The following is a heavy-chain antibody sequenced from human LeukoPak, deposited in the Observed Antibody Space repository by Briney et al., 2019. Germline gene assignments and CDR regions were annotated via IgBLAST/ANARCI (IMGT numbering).Heavy chain of an antibody. CDR1: GGSISSSSYF. CDR2: IYYSGST. D-gene: IGHD5-12*01. Sequence: SETLSLTCTVSGGSISSSSYFWSWIRQPPGKGLDWIGNIYYSGSTNYKPSLKSRVTISVDTSKKQFSLKLSSVTAADTAMYYCARVSGYDWESFYDYWGQGTLVTVSS. J-gene: IGHJ4*02. CDR3: ARVSGYDWESFYDY. V-gene: IGHV4-39*07.